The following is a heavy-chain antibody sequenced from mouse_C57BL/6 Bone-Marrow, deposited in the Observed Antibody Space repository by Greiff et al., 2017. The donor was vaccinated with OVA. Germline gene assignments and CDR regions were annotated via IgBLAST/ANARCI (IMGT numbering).Heavy chain of an antibody. D-gene: IGHD2-4*01. CDR1: GYTFTSYW. V-gene: IGHV1-53*01. J-gene: IGHJ4*01. Sequence: QVQLQQPGTELVKPGASVKLSCKASGYTFTSYWMHWVKQRPGQGLEWIGNINPSNGGTNYNEKFKSKSTLTVDKSSSTAYMQLSSLTSEDSAVYYCARDDYPYYYAMDYWGQGTSVTVSS. CDR2: INPSNGGT. CDR3: ARDDYPYYYAMDY.